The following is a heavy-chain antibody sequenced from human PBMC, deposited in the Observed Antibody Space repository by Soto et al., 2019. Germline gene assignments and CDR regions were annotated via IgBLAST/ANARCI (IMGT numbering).Heavy chain of an antibody. V-gene: IGHV3-15*07. CDR1: GFTFSNTW. D-gene: IGHD1-1*01. CDR3: SPEDVAGQNKPGFCHPRNP. Sequence: EVQLVESGGGLVKPGGSLRLSCAASGFTFSNTWLNWVRQAPGKGLEWVGRIKRQTDGGTTDYAAPVKGRFTISRFDSTKTLYLQMNSLKVEDTAVYFCSPEDVAGQNKPGFCHPRNPGGKGTTITVS. CDR2: IKRQTDGGTT. J-gene: IGHJ6*03.